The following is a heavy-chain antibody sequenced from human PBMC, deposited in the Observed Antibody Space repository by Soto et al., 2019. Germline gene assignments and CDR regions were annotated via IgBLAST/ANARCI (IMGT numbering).Heavy chain of an antibody. CDR1: GGSISSTNW. CDR2: IDHSGST. V-gene: IGHV4-4*02. Sequence: QVQLQESGPGLVKPSGTLSLTCAVSGGSISSTNWWNWVRQPPGKGLEWIGEIDHSGSTDYTPSLKSRVTMSVDKPKNQFSLKLSSVTAADTAVYYWVRDSGNGWKDYWGQGTLVTVSS. J-gene: IGHJ4*02. D-gene: IGHD6-19*01. CDR3: VRDSGNGWKDY.